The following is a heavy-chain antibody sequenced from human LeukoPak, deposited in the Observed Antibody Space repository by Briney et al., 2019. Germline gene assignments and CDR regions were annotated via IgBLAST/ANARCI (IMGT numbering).Heavy chain of an antibody. V-gene: IGHV3-23*01. CDR1: GFTFSSYA. CDR3: AKDHGELLIPDAFDI. CDR2: ISGSGGST. D-gene: IGHD1-26*01. Sequence: GGPLRLSCAASGFTFSSYAMSWVRQAPGKGLEWVSAISGSGGSTYYADSVKGRFTISRDNSKNTLYLQMNSLRAEDTAVYYCAKDHGELLIPDAFDIWGQGTMVTVSS. J-gene: IGHJ3*02.